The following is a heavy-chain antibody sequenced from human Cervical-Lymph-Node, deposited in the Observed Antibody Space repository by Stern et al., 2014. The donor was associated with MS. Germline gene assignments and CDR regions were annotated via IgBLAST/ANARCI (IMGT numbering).Heavy chain of an antibody. Sequence: QVTLRESGPALVKPTQTLTLTCTFSGFSLSTSGMCVSWIRQPPGKALEWLALIDWDDDKYYSTSLKTRLPISKDTSKNQVVLTMTNMDPVDTATYYCARTRRVRGAHWFDPWGQGTLVTVSS. V-gene: IGHV2-70*01. J-gene: IGHJ5*02. CDR2: IDWDDDK. CDR1: GFSLSTSGMC. D-gene: IGHD3-10*01. CDR3: ARTRRVRGAHWFDP.